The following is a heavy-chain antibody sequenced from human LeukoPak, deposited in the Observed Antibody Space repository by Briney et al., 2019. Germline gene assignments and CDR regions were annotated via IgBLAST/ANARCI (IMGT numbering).Heavy chain of an antibody. CDR2: IYGDGKT. CDR3: ARDRPGAQNWLARHL. Sequence: RGSLTLSCAASGFTLSNDYMAWVRQARGRGLDWVSLIYGDGKTFYTDSVKGRFTISRDNFKNTMYLQMNSLRPEDTALHDCARDRPGAQNWLARHLWRQGTLVAVPS. V-gene: IGHV3-66*02. D-gene: IGHD1-1*01. J-gene: IGHJ5*02. CDR1: GFTLSNDY.